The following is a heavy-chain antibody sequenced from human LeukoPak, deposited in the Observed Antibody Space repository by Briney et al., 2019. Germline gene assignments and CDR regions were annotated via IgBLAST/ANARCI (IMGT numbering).Heavy chain of an antibody. CDR1: GFTFSSYS. Sequence: GGSLRLSCAASGFTFSSYSMNWVRQAPGKGLEWVSSISSSSYIYYADSVKGRFTISRDNAKNSLYLQMNSLRVEDTAVFYCAVGATPGGLDYWGQGTLVTVSS. J-gene: IGHJ4*02. V-gene: IGHV3-21*01. D-gene: IGHD4/OR15-4a*01. CDR2: ISSSSYI. CDR3: AVGATPGGLDY.